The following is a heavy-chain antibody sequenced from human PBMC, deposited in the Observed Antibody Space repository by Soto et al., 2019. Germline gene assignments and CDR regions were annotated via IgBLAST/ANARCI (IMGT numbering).Heavy chain of an antibody. D-gene: IGHD4-17*01. Sequence: QITLKESGPTLVKPTQTLTLTCTFSGFSLSTRGVGVGWIRQPPGKALEWLAVIYWDDDKRYSPSLQSRLTITRDTSKNQVVLTMSNMDPVDTATYSCAHTQDYGTVTYWGQGTLVTVSS. CDR2: IYWDDDK. CDR1: GFSLSTRGVG. CDR3: AHTQDYGTVTY. J-gene: IGHJ4*02. V-gene: IGHV2-5*02.